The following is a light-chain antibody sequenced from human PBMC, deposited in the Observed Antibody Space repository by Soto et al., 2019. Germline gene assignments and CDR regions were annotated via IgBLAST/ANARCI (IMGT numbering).Light chain of an antibody. V-gene: IGKV3-11*01. Sequence: EIVLTQSPATLSLSPGERATLSCRASQSVISYLAWYQQKPGQAPRLLISDASNRATGIPARFSGSGSGTDFTLTISSLEPEDFAGYYCQQRSNWPPWTFGQGTKVEIK. CDR1: QSVISY. J-gene: IGKJ1*01. CDR3: QQRSNWPPWT. CDR2: DAS.